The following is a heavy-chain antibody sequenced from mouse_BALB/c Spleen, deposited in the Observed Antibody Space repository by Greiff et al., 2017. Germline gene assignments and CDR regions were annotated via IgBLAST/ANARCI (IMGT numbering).Heavy chain of an antibody. V-gene: IGHV3-2*02. D-gene: IGHD1-1*01. J-gene: IGHJ2*01. CDR2: ISYSGST. CDR3: ARDGSFYYFDY. Sequence: ESGPGLVKPSQSLSLTCTVTGYSITSDYAWNWIRQFPGNKLEWMGYISYSGSTSYNPSLKSRISITRDTSKNQFFLQLNSVTTEDTATYYCARDGSFYYFDYWGQGTTLTVSS. CDR1: GYSITSDYA.